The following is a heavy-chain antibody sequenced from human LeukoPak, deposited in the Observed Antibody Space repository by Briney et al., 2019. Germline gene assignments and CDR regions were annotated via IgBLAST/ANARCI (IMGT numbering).Heavy chain of an antibody. D-gene: IGHD3-3*01. Sequence: VGSLRLSCAASGFTFSSYGMHWVRQAPGKGLEWVAFIRYDGSNKYYTDSVKGRFTISRDNSKNTLYLQMNSLRAEDTAVYYCAKDRPGSDFWSGYYPYYFDYWGQGTLVTVSS. J-gene: IGHJ4*02. V-gene: IGHV3-30*02. CDR2: IRYDGSNK. CDR3: AKDRPGSDFWSGYYPYYFDY. CDR1: GFTFSSYG.